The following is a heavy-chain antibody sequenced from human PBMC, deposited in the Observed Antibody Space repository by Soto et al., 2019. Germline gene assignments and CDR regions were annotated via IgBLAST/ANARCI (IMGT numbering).Heavy chain of an antibody. CDR1: GGSISRYF. V-gene: IGHV4-59*01. Sequence: SETLSLTCTVSGGSISRYFWGWIRQPPGKGLELTGYIYYTGSTNYHPSLKNRVTISVDTSQNQFSLKLNSVTAADTAVYFCARSLRNDLFDYWGQGALVTVSS. CDR2: IYYTGST. CDR3: ARSLRNDLFDY. D-gene: IGHD3-16*01. J-gene: IGHJ4*02.